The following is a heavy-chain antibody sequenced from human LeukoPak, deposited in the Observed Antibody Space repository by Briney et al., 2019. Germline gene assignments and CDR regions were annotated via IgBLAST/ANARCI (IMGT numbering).Heavy chain of an antibody. D-gene: IGHD2-15*01. V-gene: IGHV5-51*01. Sequence: GESLKISCKGSGYSFTSYWIGWVRQMPGKGLEWMGIIYPGDSDTRYSPSFQGQVTISADKSISTAYLQWSSLKASDTAMYYCARRYCSGGSCYSHYYFDYWGQGTLVTVSS. CDR2: IYPGDSDT. J-gene: IGHJ4*02. CDR3: ARRYCSGGSCYSHYYFDY. CDR1: GYSFTSYW.